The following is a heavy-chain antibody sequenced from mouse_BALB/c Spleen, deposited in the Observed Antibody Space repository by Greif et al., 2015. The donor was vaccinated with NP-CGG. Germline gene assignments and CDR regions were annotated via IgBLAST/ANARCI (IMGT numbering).Heavy chain of an antibody. CDR2: IDPENGNT. CDR3: ARGGTPPYYFDY. D-gene: IGHD2-14*01. CDR1: GFNIKDYY. J-gene: IGHJ2*01. V-gene: IGHV14-1*02. Sequence: EVQLQQSGAELVRPGALVKLSCKASGFNIKDYYMHWVKQRPEQGLEWIGWIDPENGNTIYDPKFQGKASITADTSSNPAHLQPSSRPSEDTAVYYGARGGTPPYYFDYWGQGTTLTVSS.